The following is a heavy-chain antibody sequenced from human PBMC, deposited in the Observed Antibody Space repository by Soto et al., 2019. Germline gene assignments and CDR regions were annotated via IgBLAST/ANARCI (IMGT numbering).Heavy chain of an antibody. CDR1: GGSISSGGYY. CDR2: IYYSGST. Sequence: SETLSLTCTVSGGSISSGGYYWSWIRQHPGKGLEWIGYIYYSGSTYYNPSLKSRVTISVDTSKNQFSLKLSSVTAADTAVYYCARDVSYYYDSSGSSVFHYWGQGAMVTVFS. J-gene: IGHJ4*02. CDR3: ARDVSYYYDSSGSSVFHY. D-gene: IGHD3-22*01. V-gene: IGHV4-31*03.